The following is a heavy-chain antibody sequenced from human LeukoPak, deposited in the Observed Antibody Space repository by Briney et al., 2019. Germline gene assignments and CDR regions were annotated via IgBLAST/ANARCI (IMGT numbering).Heavy chain of an antibody. Sequence: GGSLRLSCTVSGFTVSSNSMSWVRQAPGKGLEWVSFIYSDNTHYSDSVKGRFTISRDNSKNTLYLQMNSLRAEDTAVYYCARGNSGYDIDYSYYYYMDVWGNGTTVTISS. CDR1: GFTVSSNS. CDR3: ARGNSGYDIDYSYYYYMDV. V-gene: IGHV3-53*01. J-gene: IGHJ6*03. D-gene: IGHD5-12*01. CDR2: IYSDNT.